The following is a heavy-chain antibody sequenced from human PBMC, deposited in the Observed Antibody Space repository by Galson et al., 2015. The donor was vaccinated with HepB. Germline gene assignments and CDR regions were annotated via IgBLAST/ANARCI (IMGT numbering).Heavy chain of an antibody. J-gene: IGHJ4*02. V-gene: IGHV3-72*01. Sequence: SLRLSCAASGFTFSDHYMDWVRQAPGKGLEWVGRTRNKANSYTTEYAASVKGRFTISRDDSKNSLYLQMNSLKTEDTAVYYCARSGYDSGYDGGFDYWGQGTLVTVSS. CDR3: ARSGYDSGYDGGFDY. CDR1: GFTFSDHY. D-gene: IGHD5-12*01. CDR2: TRNKANSYTT.